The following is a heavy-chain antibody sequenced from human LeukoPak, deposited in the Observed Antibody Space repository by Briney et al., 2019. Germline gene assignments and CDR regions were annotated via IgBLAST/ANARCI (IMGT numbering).Heavy chain of an antibody. J-gene: IGHJ1*01. CDR2: ISSSSRHI. D-gene: IGHD4-17*01. CDR1: GSPFSSYS. Sequence: GGSLRLSCAASGSPFSSYSMNWVRQAPGKGLEWVSSISSSSRHIYYADSVKGRFTIFRDDAKNSLFLQMDSLRVEDTAMYYCVRDFSTVTTAYLHHWGQGTLLTVSS. V-gene: IGHV3-21*04. CDR3: VRDFSTVTTAYLHH.